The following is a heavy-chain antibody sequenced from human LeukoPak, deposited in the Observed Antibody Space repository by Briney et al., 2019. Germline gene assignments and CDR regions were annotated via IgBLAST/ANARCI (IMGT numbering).Heavy chain of an antibody. CDR2: INTNTGNP. J-gene: IGHJ4*02. CDR1: GYTFTSYA. D-gene: IGHD3-22*01. V-gene: IGHV7-4-1*02. CDR3: ARAPPSYYYDSSGYYDY. Sequence: ASVKVSCKASGYTFTSYAMNLVRQAPGQGLEWMGWINTNTGNPTYAQGFTGRFVFSLDTSVSTAYLQISSLKAEDTAVYYCARAPPSYYYDSSGYYDYWGLGTLVTVSS.